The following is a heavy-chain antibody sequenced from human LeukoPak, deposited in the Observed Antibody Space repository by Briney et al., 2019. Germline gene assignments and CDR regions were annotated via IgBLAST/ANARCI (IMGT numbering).Heavy chain of an antibody. J-gene: IGHJ6*02. Sequence: GGSLRLSCAASGFXFSNFEIHWVRQAPGKGLEWISHISNSGSLIYYADSVEGRFTISRDNAANSLFLQMNSLRAEDTAIYYCARDTMGWNYYGLDVWGQGTTVTVSS. V-gene: IGHV3-48*03. CDR1: GFXFSNFE. D-gene: IGHD3-10*01. CDR2: ISNSGSLI. CDR3: ARDTMGWNYYGLDV.